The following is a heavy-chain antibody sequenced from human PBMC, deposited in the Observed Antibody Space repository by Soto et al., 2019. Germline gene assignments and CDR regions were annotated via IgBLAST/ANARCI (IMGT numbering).Heavy chain of an antibody. CDR2: ITNSGYDT. CDR3: VKGSTTSRPYYFDH. CDR1: EFTFRSYA. J-gene: IGHJ4*02. D-gene: IGHD1-26*01. Sequence: EVQLLESGGGLVQPGGSLRLSCAASEFTFRSYAMSWVRQSPGKGLEWVSAITNSGYDTYHADSVKGRFTISRDNTKNTLYLKMNSLKAEDTAVYYCVKGSTTSRPYYFDHWGQGTLVTVST. V-gene: IGHV3-23*01.